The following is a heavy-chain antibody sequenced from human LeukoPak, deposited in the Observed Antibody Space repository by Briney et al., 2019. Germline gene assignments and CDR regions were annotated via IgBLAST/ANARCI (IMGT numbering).Heavy chain of an antibody. D-gene: IGHD3/OR15-3a*01. CDR2: IYYSGST. J-gene: IGHJ4*02. V-gene: IGHV4-31*03. CDR3: ARAPGLDGDYFDY. CDR1: GGSISSGGYY. Sequence: SETLSLTCTVSGGSISSGGYYWSWIRRHPGKGLEWIGYIYYSGSTYYNPSLKSRVTISVGTSKNQFSLKLSSVTAADTAVYYCARAPGLDGDYFDYWGQGTLVTVSS.